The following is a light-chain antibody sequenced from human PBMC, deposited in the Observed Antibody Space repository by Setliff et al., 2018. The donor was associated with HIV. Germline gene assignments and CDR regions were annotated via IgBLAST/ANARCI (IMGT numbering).Light chain of an antibody. V-gene: IGLV2-14*03. Sequence: QSALTQPASVSGSPGQSIAISCTGTSNDIGGFDYVSWYPQQPGKAPKLVIYDVIKHPAGFSDRFSASKSGHTASLTISGLQAEDAADYYCSSFTITTTPSGSVFGTGTKVTVL. J-gene: IGLJ1*01. CDR1: SNDIGGFDY. CDR2: DVI. CDR3: SSFTITTTPSGSV.